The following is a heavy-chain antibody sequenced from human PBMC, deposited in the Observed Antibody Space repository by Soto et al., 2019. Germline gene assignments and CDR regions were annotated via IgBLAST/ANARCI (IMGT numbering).Heavy chain of an antibody. V-gene: IGHV3-23*01. CDR2: ISGSGGST. CDR3: AKAPDRAYYYTSETDDY. J-gene: IGHJ4*02. D-gene: IGHD3-10*01. CDR1: GFTFSSYA. Sequence: EVQLLESGGGLVQPGGSLRLSCAASGFTFSSYAMSWVRQAPGKGLEWVSAISGSGGSTYYADSVKGRFTISRDNAKNTQYLQMNRLRAVATAEYYCAKAPDRAYYYTSETDDYWGQGTLVTVSS.